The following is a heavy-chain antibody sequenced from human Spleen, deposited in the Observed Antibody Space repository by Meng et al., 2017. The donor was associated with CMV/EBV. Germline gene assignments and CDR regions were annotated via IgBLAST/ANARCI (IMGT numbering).Heavy chain of an antibody. CDR2: ISGSDGST. CDR3: ARGDSSTTWLVFDF. D-gene: IGHD2/OR15-2a*01. J-gene: IGHJ5*01. V-gene: IGHV3-23*01. CDR1: GFTFNSYA. Sequence: ASGFTFNSYAMTWVRQAAGKGLEWVSTISGSDGSTYYADSVKGRFTISRDNSKNTLYLQMNSLRAEDTAVYYCARGDSSTTWLVFDFWGQGTLVTVSS.